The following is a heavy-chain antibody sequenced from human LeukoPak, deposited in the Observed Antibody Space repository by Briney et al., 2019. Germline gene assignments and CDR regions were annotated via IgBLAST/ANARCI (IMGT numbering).Heavy chain of an antibody. CDR2: INPNSGGT. Sequence: ASVTVSFTSSGYTFTVYYMHWVRHAPGQGHEWMGWINPNSGGTNYAQKFQGRVTMTRDTSISTAYMELSRLRSDDTAVYYCARGEGELLRAFDIWGQGTMVTVSS. J-gene: IGHJ3*02. CDR1: GYTFTVYY. CDR3: ARGEGELLRAFDI. D-gene: IGHD1-26*01. V-gene: IGHV1-2*02.